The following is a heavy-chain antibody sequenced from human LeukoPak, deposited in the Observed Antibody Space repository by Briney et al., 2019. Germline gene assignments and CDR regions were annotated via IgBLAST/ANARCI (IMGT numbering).Heavy chain of an antibody. CDR2: ISGSGSTT. J-gene: IGHJ5*02. CDR1: GFTFSDNY. V-gene: IGHV3-11*01. CDR3: AREPPGSSTSFNWFDP. Sequence: GGSLRLSCAASGFTFSDNYMTWIRHAPGKGLEWLSHISGSGSTTYYADSVKGRFTISRDNGKNSLYLQMNSLRAEDTAVYYCAREPPGSSTSFNWFDPWGQGTRVTVSS. D-gene: IGHD2-2*01.